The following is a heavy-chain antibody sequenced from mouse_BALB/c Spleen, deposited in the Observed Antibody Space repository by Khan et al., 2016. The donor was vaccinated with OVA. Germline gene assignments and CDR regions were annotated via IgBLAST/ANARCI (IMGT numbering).Heavy chain of an antibody. D-gene: IGHD2-1*01. Sequence: EVKLVESGGGLVKPGGSLKLSCAASGFTFSNYAMSWVRQTPEKRLEWVASISSGGSTYYPDSVKGRFTISRDNARNLLYMQMRSLRSEDTAMYYCARGYGNFVNPHYAMDYWGQGTSVTVSS. CDR1: GFTFSNYA. V-gene: IGHV5-6-5*01. CDR3: ARGYGNFVNPHYAMDY. CDR2: ISSGGST. J-gene: IGHJ4*01.